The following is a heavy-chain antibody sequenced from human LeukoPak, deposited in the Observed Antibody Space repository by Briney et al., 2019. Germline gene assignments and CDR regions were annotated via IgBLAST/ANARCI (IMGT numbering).Heavy chain of an antibody. Sequence: SETLSLTCTVSGGSISSYYWTWIRQPPGKRLEWTGYIYYSGSTNYNPSLKSRVTISVDTSKNQFSLRLSSVTAADTAVYYCARSWRRFNYYYMDVWGKGTTVTVSS. CDR3: ARSWRRFNYYYMDV. J-gene: IGHJ6*03. CDR1: GGSISSYY. D-gene: IGHD3-3*01. CDR2: IYYSGST. V-gene: IGHV4-59*12.